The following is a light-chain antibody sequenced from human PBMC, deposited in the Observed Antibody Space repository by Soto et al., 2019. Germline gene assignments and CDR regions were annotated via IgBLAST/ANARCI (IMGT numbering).Light chain of an antibody. CDR1: QSISSW. CDR3: QQYESYWT. V-gene: IGKV1-5*01. Sequence: LHMPHSPSTLSSSLGDRVTLTCRASQSISSWLAWYQQKPGQAPRLLIYDVSSLQSGVPSRFSGSGSATEFTLTISSLQPDDFATYYCQQYESYWTFGQGTKVDIK. J-gene: IGKJ1*01. CDR2: DVS.